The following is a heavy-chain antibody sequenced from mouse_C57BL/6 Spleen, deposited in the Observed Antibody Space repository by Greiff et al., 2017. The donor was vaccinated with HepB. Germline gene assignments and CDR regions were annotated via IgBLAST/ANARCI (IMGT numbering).Heavy chain of an antibody. CDR1: GYTFTDYE. CDR2: IDPETGGT. Sequence: VQLQESGAELVRPGASVTLSCKASGYTFTDYEMHWVKQTPVHGLEWIGAIDPETGGTAYNQKFKGKAILTADKSSSTAYMELRSLKSEDSAVYYCTRNHYYGSSLFDYWGQGTTLTVSS. CDR3: TRNHYYGSSLFDY. V-gene: IGHV1-15*01. D-gene: IGHD1-1*01. J-gene: IGHJ2*01.